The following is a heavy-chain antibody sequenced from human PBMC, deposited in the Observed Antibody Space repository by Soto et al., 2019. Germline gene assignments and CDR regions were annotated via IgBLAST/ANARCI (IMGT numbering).Heavy chain of an antibody. V-gene: IGHV4-30-4*01. J-gene: IGHJ4*02. CDR3: ARAPDCGGDCYAELDY. D-gene: IGHD2-21*02. Sequence: PSETLSLTCTVSGGSISCGDYYWSWIRQPPGKGLEWIGYIYYSGSTYYNPSLKSRVTISVDTSKNQFSLKLSSVTAADTAVYYCARAPDCGGDCYAELDYWGQGTLVTVS. CDR1: GGSISCGDYY. CDR2: IYYSGST.